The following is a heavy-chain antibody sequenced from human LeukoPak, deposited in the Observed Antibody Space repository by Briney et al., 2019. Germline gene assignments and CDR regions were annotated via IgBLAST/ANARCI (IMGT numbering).Heavy chain of an antibody. J-gene: IGHJ4*02. Sequence: GGSLRLSCAASGFTVSSNYMSWIRQAPGKGLEWVSVIYSGGSTYYADSVKGRFTISRDNSKNTLYLQMNSLRAEDTAVYYCARDRWEPQGYYFDYWGQGTLVTVSS. CDR3: ARDRWEPQGYYFDY. V-gene: IGHV3-66*01. D-gene: IGHD1-26*01. CDR2: IYSGGST. CDR1: GFTVSSNY.